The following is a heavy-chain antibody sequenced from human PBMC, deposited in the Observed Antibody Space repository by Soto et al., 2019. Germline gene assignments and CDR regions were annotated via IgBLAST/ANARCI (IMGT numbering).Heavy chain of an antibody. Sequence: EVQLVESGGGMIQPGGSLRLSCAVSGFSVSSNYMSWVRQAPGKGLEWVSLIYSGGTTSYADSVKGRFIISRDSSKNTLLLQMNSLSVEDTAVYYCARRYIVGVTGDYWGQGTLVTVSS. D-gene: IGHD1-26*01. CDR2: IYSGGTT. CDR3: ARRYIVGVTGDY. V-gene: IGHV3-53*01. J-gene: IGHJ4*02. CDR1: GFSVSSNY.